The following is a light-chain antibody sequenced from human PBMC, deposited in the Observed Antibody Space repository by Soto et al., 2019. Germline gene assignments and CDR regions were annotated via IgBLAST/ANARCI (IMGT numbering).Light chain of an antibody. CDR3: SSYTTSSTRV. CDR2: EVS. V-gene: IGLV2-14*01. CDR1: NSDVGGYNY. J-gene: IGLJ1*01. Sequence: QSVLTQPASVSGSPGQSITIFCTGTNSDVGGYNYVSWYQQHPGKVPKLIIYEVSNRPSGVSNRFSGSKSGNTASLTISGLQAEDEADYYCSSYTTSSTRVFGTGTKVTVL.